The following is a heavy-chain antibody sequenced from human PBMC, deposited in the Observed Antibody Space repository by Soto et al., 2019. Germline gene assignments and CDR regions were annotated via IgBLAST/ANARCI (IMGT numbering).Heavy chain of an antibody. CDR3: ATDQDGVVGYCSGGSCYSSPS. Sequence: QVQLVESGGGVVQPGRSLRLSCAASGFTFSSYGMHWVRQAPGKGLEWVAVISYDGSNKYYADSVKGRFTISRDNSKNTRYLQMNSPRAEDTAVYYSATDQDGVVGYCSGGSCYSSPSWGQGTLVTVSS. CDR1: GFTFSSYG. V-gene: IGHV3-30*03. D-gene: IGHD2-15*01. CDR2: ISYDGSNK. J-gene: IGHJ5*02.